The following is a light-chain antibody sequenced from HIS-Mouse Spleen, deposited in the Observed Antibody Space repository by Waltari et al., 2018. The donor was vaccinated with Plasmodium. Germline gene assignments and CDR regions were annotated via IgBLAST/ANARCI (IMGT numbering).Light chain of an antibody. J-gene: IGLJ3*02. CDR2: EDS. CDR3: YSTDSSGNHSRV. CDR1: ALPTKY. V-gene: IGLV3-10*01. Sequence: SYELTQPPSVSVSPGQTARITCSGDALPTKYAFWYQQNSGQAPVLVIYEDSKRPSGIPERFSGSSSGTMATLTISGAQVEDEADYYCYSTDSSGNHSRVFGGGTKLTVL.